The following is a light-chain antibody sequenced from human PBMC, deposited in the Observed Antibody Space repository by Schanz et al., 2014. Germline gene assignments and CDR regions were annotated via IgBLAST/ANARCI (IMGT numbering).Light chain of an antibody. CDR3: TSYISSSFFWV. Sequence: QSALTQPASVSGSPGQSITISCTGTSSDIGNYDYVSWYRQHPGKAPKLIIYDVGDRPSGVSNRFSGSKSGNTASLTISGLRAEDEADDYCTSYISSSFFWVFGGGTKLTVL. CDR1: SSDIGNYDY. J-gene: IGLJ3*02. V-gene: IGLV2-14*03. CDR2: DVG.